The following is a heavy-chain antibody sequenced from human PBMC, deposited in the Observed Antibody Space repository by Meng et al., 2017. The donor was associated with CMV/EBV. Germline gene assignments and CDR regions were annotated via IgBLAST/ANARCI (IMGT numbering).Heavy chain of an antibody. Sequence: ASVKVSCKASGYTLSHYWMHWVRQAPGQGLEWVGIINPGGGSTTYAQKFQGRVVLTRDTSTSTVYMDLSSLRSEDRAVYYCARSGSTTSQQPGYFDLWGRGTLVTVSS. CDR1: GYTLSHYW. J-gene: IGHJ2*01. CDR2: INPGGGST. V-gene: IGHV1-46*01. CDR3: ARSGSTTSQQPGYFDL. D-gene: IGHD2-2*01.